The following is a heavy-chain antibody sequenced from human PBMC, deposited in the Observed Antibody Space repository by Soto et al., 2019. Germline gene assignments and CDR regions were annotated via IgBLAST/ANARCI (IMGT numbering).Heavy chain of an antibody. D-gene: IGHD6-13*01. CDR2: ISSSSSYI. J-gene: IGHJ5*02. CDR3: AGGGSSSYDRARSNWFGP. V-gene: IGHV3-21*01. Sequence: PGGSLRLSCAASGFTFSSYSMNWVRQAPGKGLEWVSSISSSSSYIYYADSVKGRFTISRDNAKNSLYLQMNSLRAGDTAVYYCAGGGSSSYDRARSNWFGPWGQGTQVTVSS. CDR1: GFTFSSYS.